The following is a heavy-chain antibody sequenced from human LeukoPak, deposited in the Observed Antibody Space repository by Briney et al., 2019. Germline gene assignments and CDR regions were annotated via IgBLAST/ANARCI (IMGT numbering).Heavy chain of an antibody. CDR2: ISTNTGYP. CDR1: GYIFTTSA. J-gene: IGHJ4*02. V-gene: IGHV7-4-1*02. D-gene: IGHD1-1*01. Sequence: GASVKVSCKASGYIFTTSAINWVRQSPGQGLEWMGWISTNTGYPTYAQGFTGRFVFSLDFSVSTAYLQISSLQAEDTAVYYCARDPSGTTGFDSWGQGTLVTVSS. CDR3: ARDPSGTTGFDS.